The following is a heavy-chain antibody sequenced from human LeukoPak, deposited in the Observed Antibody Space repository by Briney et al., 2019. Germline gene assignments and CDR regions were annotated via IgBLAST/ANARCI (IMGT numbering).Heavy chain of an antibody. CDR2: IYFSGIT. V-gene: IGHV4-59*08. CDR3: ARHESVTAFGVATFDH. Sequence: GSLRLSCAASGFTFSDYYMSWIRQSPEKGLEWIATIYFSGITYYNHFLKSRVTISVDTSKNQFSLNLKSVTAADTAVYYCARHESVTAFGVATFDHWGQGKLVTVSS. D-gene: IGHD3-3*01. J-gene: IGHJ4*02. CDR1: GFTFSDYY.